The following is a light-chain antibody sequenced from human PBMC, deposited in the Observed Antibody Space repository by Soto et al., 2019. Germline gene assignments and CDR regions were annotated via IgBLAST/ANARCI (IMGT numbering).Light chain of an antibody. CDR1: QTVVYSTSSQSY. J-gene: IGKJ2*01. CDR2: WAS. Sequence: DIVLTQSPDSLAVSLGERAAINCKSSQTVVYSTSSQSYLAWYQQKPGQPPKLLIYWASTRESGVPDRFIGSWSGTDFTLTINNLQAEDVAVYYCQQYYDTPYTFGQGTKLVMK. CDR3: QQYYDTPYT. V-gene: IGKV4-1*01.